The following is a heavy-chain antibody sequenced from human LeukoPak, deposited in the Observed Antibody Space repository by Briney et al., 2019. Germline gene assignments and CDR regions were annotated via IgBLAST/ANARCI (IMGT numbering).Heavy chain of an antibody. D-gene: IGHD3-16*02. J-gene: IGHJ4*02. CDR1: RFTFSSYA. V-gene: IGHV3-23*01. CDR3: AKSYDYVWGSYRYIDY. CDR2: ISGSGGST. Sequence: GGSLRLSCAASRFTFSSYAMSWVRQAPGKGLEWVSAISGSGGSTYYADSVKGRFTISRDNSKNTLYLQMNSLRAEDTAVYYCAKSYDYVWGSYRYIDYWGQGTLVTVSS.